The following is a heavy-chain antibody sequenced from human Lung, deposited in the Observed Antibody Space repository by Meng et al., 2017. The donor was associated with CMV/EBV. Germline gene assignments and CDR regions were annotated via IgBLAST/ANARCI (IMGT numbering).Heavy chain of an antibody. V-gene: IGHV3-7*02. Sequence: QLVGSGVGLVQPGGSLRLSCKVSGLRFSRFWMSWVRQAPGKGLEWVANIKEDGSEKYYVDSVKGRFTISRDNAKNSLYLQMNSLRVEDTAVYYCRDGHYSGRWGQGTLVTVSS. D-gene: IGHD2-8*01. J-gene: IGHJ4*02. CDR1: GLRFSRFW. CDR2: IKEDGSEK. CDR3: RDGHYSGR.